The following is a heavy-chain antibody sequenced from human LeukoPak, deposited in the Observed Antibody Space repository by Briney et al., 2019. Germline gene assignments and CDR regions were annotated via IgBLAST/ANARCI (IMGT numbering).Heavy chain of an antibody. CDR1: AYSISNGFL. CDR2: IYHSGTT. V-gene: IGHV4-38-2*02. CDR3: TRLSHVAGAPKVSWFDP. Sequence: SETPSLTCTVSAYSISNGFLWGWIRQPPGKGLEWIGSIYHSGTTYYNPSLKSRVTMSVDTSKNQFSLKLSAVTAADTAVYYCTRLSHVAGAPKVSWFDPWGQGTLATVSS. J-gene: IGHJ5*02. D-gene: IGHD1-26*01.